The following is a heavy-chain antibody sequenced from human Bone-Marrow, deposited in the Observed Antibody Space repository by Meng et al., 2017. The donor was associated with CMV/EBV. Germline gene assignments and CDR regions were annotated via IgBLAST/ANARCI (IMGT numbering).Heavy chain of an antibody. V-gene: IGHV3-33*06. J-gene: IGHJ4*02. CDR1: GFTFSSYG. D-gene: IGHD3-3*01. Sequence: GESLKISCAASGFTFSSYGMHWVRQAPGKGLEWVAVIWYDGSNKYYADSVKGRFTISRDNSKNTLYLQMNSLRSEDTAVYYCAKAARGYDFWSGYYFDYWGQGTLVPVSS. CDR3: AKAARGYDFWSGYYFDY. CDR2: IWYDGSNK.